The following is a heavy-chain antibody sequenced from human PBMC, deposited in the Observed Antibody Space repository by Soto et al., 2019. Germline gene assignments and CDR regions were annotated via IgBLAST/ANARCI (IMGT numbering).Heavy chain of an antibody. D-gene: IGHD3-22*01. J-gene: IGHJ4*02. CDR2: IYYSGST. Sequence: SETLSLTCTVSGGSISSGGYYWSWIRQHPGKGLEWIGYIYYSGSTYYNPSLKSRVTISVDTSKNQFSLKLSSVTAADTAVYYCARWRDYYDSSRFDYWGQGTLVTVSS. CDR3: ARWRDYYDSSRFDY. CDR1: GGSISSGGYY. V-gene: IGHV4-31*03.